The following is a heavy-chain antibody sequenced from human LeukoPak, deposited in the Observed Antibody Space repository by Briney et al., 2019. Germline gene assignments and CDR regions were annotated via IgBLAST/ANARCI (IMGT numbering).Heavy chain of an antibody. CDR1: GFTFRSYA. V-gene: IGHV3-30*04. CDR2: ISYDGSDK. CDR3: AGEDKQGDAFDI. Sequence: GGSLRLSCAASGFTFRSYAIHWVRQAPGKGLEWVAVISYDGSDKYYADSVKGRFTISRDNAKNSLYLQMNSLRAEDTAVYYCAGEDKQGDAFDIWGQGTMVTVSS. J-gene: IGHJ3*02.